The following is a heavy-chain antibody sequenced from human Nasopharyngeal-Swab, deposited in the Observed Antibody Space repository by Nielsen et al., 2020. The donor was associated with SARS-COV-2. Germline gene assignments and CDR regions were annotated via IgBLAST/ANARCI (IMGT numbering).Heavy chain of an antibody. CDR3: AKDLTYYYDSSGYNREGYYYYGMDV. CDR2: IYSGGSST. V-gene: IGHV3-23*03. J-gene: IGHJ6*02. D-gene: IGHD3-22*01. Sequence: RQSPGKGLEWVSVIYSGGSSTYYADSVKGRFTISRDNSKNTLYLQMNSLRAEDTAVYYCAKDLTYYYDSSGYNREGYYYYGMDVWGQGTTVTVSS.